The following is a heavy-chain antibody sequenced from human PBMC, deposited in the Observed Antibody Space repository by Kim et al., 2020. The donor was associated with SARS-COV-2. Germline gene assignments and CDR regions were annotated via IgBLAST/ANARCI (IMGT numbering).Heavy chain of an antibody. V-gene: IGHV2-70*11. CDR1: GFSLSTSGMC. Sequence: SGPTLVNPTQTLTLTCTFSGFSLSTSGMCVSWIRQPPGKALEWLARIDWDDDKYYSTSLKTRLTISKDTSKNQVVLTMTNMDPVDTATYYCARTSSSWYVPMSYYMDVWGKGTTVTVSS. CDR2: IDWDDDK. CDR3: ARTSSSWYVPMSYYMDV. D-gene: IGHD6-13*01. J-gene: IGHJ6*03.